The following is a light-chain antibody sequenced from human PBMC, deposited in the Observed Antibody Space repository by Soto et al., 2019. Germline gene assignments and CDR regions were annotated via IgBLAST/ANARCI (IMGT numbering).Light chain of an antibody. Sequence: DIQMTQSPSSLSASVGDRVTITCRASQAISDYLAWYQQQPGKVPKLLIYAASTLQSGVPSRFSGSGSGTDFTLTISSLQPEDVATYYCQKYNRAPRTFGQGTKVEIK. CDR1: QAISDY. J-gene: IGKJ1*01. CDR2: AAS. V-gene: IGKV1-27*01. CDR3: QKYNRAPRT.